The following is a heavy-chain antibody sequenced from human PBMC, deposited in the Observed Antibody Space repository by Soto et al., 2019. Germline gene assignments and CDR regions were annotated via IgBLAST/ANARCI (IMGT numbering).Heavy chain of an antibody. CDR1: GGTFSSYA. CDR2: IIPTFGTA. CDR3: ARHGQQWLEKYYFDY. Sequence: QVQLVQSGAEVKKPGSSVKVSCKASGGTFSSYAISWVRQAPGQGLEWMGGIIPTFGTANYAQRFQGRVTITADESTSTAYMELSSLRSEDTAVYYCARHGQQWLEKYYFDYWGQGTLVTVSS. J-gene: IGHJ4*02. D-gene: IGHD6-19*01. V-gene: IGHV1-69*01.